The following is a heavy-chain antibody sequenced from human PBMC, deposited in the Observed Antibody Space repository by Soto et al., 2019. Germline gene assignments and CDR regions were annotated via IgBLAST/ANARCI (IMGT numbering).Heavy chain of an antibody. CDR1: GDSISSYY. CDR2: LYYGRSA. CDR3: ALRSRAVVPEY. V-gene: IGHV4-59*01. J-gene: IGHJ4*02. D-gene: IGHD3-22*01. Sequence: QVQLQESGPGLVKPSETLSLTCAVSGDSISSYYCMWIRQPPGKGLESIGYLYYGRSANYNPSLRSRVTLSVDTSTNQWSLTLSSMAAADTAVYYCALRSRAVVPEYWGQGTLVTVSS.